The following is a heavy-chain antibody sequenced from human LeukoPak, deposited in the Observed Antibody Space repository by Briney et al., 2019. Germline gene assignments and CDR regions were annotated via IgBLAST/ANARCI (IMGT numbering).Heavy chain of an antibody. D-gene: IGHD4-23*01. CDR3: AGTVGSVAGGGPFDF. Sequence: GESLQISCQTSEYRFPTYWIAWVRQLPGKGLECMGIIYPGDSDTRYRPSCQGQVTLSADQSISTASLQWISLKPPHPAISFRAGTVGSVAGGGPFDFWGQGTLVTVSS. V-gene: IGHV5-51*01. J-gene: IGHJ4*02. CDR2: IYPGDSDT. CDR1: EYRFPTYW.